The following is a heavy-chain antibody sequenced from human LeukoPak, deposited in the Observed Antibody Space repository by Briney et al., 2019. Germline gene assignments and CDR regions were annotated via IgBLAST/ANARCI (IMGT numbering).Heavy chain of an antibody. J-gene: IGHJ4*02. CDR3: ARVRCGGDCYPDY. CDR2: IDWDDDK. D-gene: IGHD2-21*02. V-gene: IGHV2-70*04. Sequence: SGPALVKPTQTLTVTCTFSGFSLSTSGMRVSWIRQSPGKALEWLARIDWDDDKFYSTSLKTRLTISKDTSKNQVVLTMTNMDPVDTATYYCARVRCGGDCYPDYWGQRTLVTVSS. CDR1: GFSLSTSGMR.